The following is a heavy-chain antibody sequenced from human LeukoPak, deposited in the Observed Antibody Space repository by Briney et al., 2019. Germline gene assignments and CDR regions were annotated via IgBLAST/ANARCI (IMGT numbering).Heavy chain of an antibody. D-gene: IGHD6-19*01. Sequence: VASVKVSCKASGYTFTGYYMHWVRQAPGQGLEWMGWINPNSGGTNYAQKFQGRVTMTRDTSISTAYMELSRLRSDDTAVYHCARDLDSSGWYRKGNWFDPWGQGTLVTVSS. J-gene: IGHJ5*02. CDR3: ARDLDSSGWYRKGNWFDP. CDR2: INPNSGGT. V-gene: IGHV1-2*02. CDR1: GYTFTGYY.